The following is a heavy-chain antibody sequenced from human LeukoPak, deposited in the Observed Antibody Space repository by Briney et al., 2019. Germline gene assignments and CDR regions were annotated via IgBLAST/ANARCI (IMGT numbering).Heavy chain of an antibody. V-gene: IGHV3-7*02. CDR2: RKEDGSEN. CDR1: GFTLCRDR. Sequence: GGSLRLSCAPSGFTLCRDRMRSVPEAPGKGLERVANRKEDGSENYYVDSVKGRFTISRDKAKNSLYLQMNSLRAEVSAVYYRARAPIYYYYYGMDVWGQGTTVTVSS. J-gene: IGHJ6*02. CDR3: ARAPIYYYYYGMDV.